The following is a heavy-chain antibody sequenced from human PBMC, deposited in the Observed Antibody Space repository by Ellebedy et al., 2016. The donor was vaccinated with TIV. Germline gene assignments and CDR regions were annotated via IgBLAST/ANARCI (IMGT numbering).Heavy chain of an antibody. D-gene: IGHD6-13*01. CDR1: GFTFNIYG. Sequence: GESLKISXAASGFTFNIYGMHWVRQAPGKRLEWVAVVWYHGTNKYYTDSLKGRFTISRDSSQNTLYLQMDSLRAEDTAVYFCTRGSSSRGYFDSWGQGTLVTVSS. J-gene: IGHJ4*02. CDR3: TRGSSSRGYFDS. CDR2: VWYHGTNK. V-gene: IGHV3-33*01.